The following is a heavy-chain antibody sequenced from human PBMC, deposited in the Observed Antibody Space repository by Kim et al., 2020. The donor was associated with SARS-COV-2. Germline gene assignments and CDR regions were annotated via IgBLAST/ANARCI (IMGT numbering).Heavy chain of an antibody. CDR3: ARAYSSGWSPRFDY. V-gene: IGHV4-39*01. D-gene: IGHD6-19*01. J-gene: IGHJ4*02. CDR2: IYYSGST. Sequence: SETLSLTCTVSGGSISSSSYYWGWIRQPPGKGLEWIGSIYYSGSTYYNPSLKSRVTISVDTSKNQFSLKLSSVTAADTAVYYCARAYSSGWSPRFDYWGQGTLVTVSS. CDR1: GGSISSSSYY.